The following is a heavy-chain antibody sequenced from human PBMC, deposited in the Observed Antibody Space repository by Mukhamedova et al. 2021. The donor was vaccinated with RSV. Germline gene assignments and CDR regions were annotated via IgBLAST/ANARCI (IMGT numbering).Heavy chain of an antibody. Sequence: TISRDNSKNTLYLQMDSLRAEDTALYYCAEKYHYDSGNFIYFFDYWGQGTLVTVSS. CDR3: AEKYHYDSGNFIYFFDY. J-gene: IGHJ4*02. D-gene: IGHD3-10*01. V-gene: IGHV3-23*01.